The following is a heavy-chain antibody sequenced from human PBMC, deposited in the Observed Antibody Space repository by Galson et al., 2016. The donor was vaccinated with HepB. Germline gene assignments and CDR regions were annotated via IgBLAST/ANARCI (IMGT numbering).Heavy chain of an antibody. V-gene: IGHV3-73*01. CDR3: SLDFDN. CDR2: IRGKANSYET. J-gene: IGHJ4*02. CDR1: GFTFRGYA. Sequence: SLRLSCAASGFTFRGYAIYWVRQTSGKGLEWVGRIRGKANSYETTYSAAVKGRFTLSRDDSENTAYLQMNSLKTEDTAVYYCSLDFDNWGQGTLVAVSS.